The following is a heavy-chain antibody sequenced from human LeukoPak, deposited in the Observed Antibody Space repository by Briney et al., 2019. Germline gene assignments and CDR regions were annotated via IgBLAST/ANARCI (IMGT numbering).Heavy chain of an antibody. CDR1: GGSISTYH. CDR3: ARHDAGIAARPFDN. J-gene: IGHJ4*02. CDR2: IHASGPT. Sequence: PSETLSLTCTISGGSISTYHWSWIRRPPGKGLEWIAYIHASGPTNYNPSLKSRITISVDTSKNQFSLKLSSVTAADTAVYYCARHDAGIAARPFDNRGQGTLVTVSS. V-gene: IGHV4-4*09. D-gene: IGHD6-6*01.